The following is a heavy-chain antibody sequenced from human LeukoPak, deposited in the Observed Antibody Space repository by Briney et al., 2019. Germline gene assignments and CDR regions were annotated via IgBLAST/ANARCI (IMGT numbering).Heavy chain of an antibody. J-gene: IGHJ4*02. CDR3: ASRYYDSSGYYYDADY. D-gene: IGHD3-22*01. CDR2: INHSGST. CDR1: GGSFSGYY. V-gene: IGHV4-34*01. Sequence: PSETLSLTCAVYGGSFSGYYWSWIRQPPGKGLEWIGEINHSGSTNYNPSLKSRVTISLDTSKNQFSLKLSSVTAADTAVYYCASRYYDSSGYYYDADYWGQGTLVTVSS.